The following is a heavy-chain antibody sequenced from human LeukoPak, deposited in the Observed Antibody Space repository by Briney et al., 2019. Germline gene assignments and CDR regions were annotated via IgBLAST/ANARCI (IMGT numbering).Heavy chain of an antibody. V-gene: IGHV1-46*01. D-gene: IGHD3-9*01. CDR2: INPTGGST. CDR1: GYTFTTYY. CDR3: ARTRSLVHGYYDILTGRNWFDP. Sequence: ASVKVSCKASGYTFTTYYMHWVRQAPGKGLEWMGKINPTGGSTTYAQKFQGRVTMTRDMSTNTVYMELSSLRSEDTAVYYCARTRSLVHGYYDILTGRNWFDPWGQGTLVTVSS. J-gene: IGHJ5*02.